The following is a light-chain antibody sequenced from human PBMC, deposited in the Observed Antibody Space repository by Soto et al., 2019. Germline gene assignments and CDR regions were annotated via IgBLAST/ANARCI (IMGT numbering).Light chain of an antibody. J-gene: IGKJ1*01. V-gene: IGKV2-28*01. CDR3: MQALQTWT. CDR1: QSLLHSNGYNF. Sequence: EIVMTQSPLSLPVTPGEPASISCRSSQSLLHSNGYNFLNWYLQKPGQSPQLLIFLGSNRASGVPDRFSGGGSGTDFTLKISRVEAEDVGVYYCMQALQTWTFGQGTKVEIK. CDR2: LGS.